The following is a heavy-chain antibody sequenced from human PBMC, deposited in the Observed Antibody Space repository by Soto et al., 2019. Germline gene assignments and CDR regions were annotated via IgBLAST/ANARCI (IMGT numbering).Heavy chain of an antibody. D-gene: IGHD2-2*02. J-gene: IGHJ4*02. CDR2: ISAYNGNT. Sequence: ASVKVSCKASGVTFNRQDMRWVRQAPGQGLEWMGWISAYNGNTNYAQKLQGRVTMTTDTSTITAYMELRSLRSDDTAVYYCARVPSEGYCSSTSCYNPLDYFDYWGQGTLVTVSS. V-gene: IGHV1-18*01. CDR1: GVTFNRQD. CDR3: ARVPSEGYCSSTSCYNPLDYFDY.